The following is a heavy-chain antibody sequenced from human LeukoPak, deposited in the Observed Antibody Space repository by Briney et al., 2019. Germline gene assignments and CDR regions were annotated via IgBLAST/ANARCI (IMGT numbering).Heavy chain of an antibody. D-gene: IGHD1-26*01. CDR3: ATSYSGSYFGAFDI. Sequence: GGSLRLSCAASGFTVSSNYMSWVRQAPGKGLEWVSVIYSGGSTYYADSVKGRFTISRDNSKNTLYLQMNSLRAEDTAVYYCATSYSGSYFGAFDIWGQGTMVTVSS. CDR2: IYSGGST. CDR1: GFTVSSNY. V-gene: IGHV3-66*02. J-gene: IGHJ3*02.